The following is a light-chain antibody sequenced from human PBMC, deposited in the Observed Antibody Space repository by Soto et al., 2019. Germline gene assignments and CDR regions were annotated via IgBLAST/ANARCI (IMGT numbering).Light chain of an antibody. Sequence: EIVLRQSPATLSLSPGERATLSCRASQSVSSNLAWYQQKPGQAPRLLIYGASTRATGIPARFSGSGSGTEFTLTISSLQSEDFAVYYCQQYNNWHGTFGQGTKVDI. CDR2: GAS. CDR3: QQYNNWHGT. V-gene: IGKV3-15*01. CDR1: QSVSSN. J-gene: IGKJ1*01.